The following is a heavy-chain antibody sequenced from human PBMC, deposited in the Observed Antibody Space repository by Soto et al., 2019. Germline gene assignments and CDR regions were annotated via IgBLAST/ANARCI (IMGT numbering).Heavy chain of an antibody. CDR3: ARDDGDYVAGGAFDI. J-gene: IGHJ3*02. Sequence: GESLKISCKGSGYSFTSYWIGWVRQMPGKGLEWMGIIYPGDSDTRYSPSFQGQVTISADKSISTAYLQWSSLKASDTAMYYCARDDGDYVAGGAFDIWGQGTMVTVSS. CDR1: GYSFTSYW. V-gene: IGHV5-51*01. CDR2: IYPGDSDT. D-gene: IGHD4-17*01.